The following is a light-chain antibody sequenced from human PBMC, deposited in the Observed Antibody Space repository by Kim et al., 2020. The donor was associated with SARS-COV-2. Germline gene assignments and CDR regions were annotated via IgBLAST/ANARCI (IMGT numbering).Light chain of an antibody. CDR2: AAS. CDR3: QQSYSTPWT. J-gene: IGKJ1*01. V-gene: IGKV1-39*01. Sequence: DIQMTQSPSSLSASVGDRVTITCRASQWISSYFNWYQQKPGKGPNLLIYAASSLQSGAPSRFSGSGSGTDFTLTISSLQPEDSGTYYCQQSYSTPWTFGQGTKVDIK. CDR1: QWISSY.